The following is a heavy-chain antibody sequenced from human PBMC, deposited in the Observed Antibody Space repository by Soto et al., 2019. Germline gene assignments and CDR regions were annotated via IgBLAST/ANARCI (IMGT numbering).Heavy chain of an antibody. D-gene: IGHD3-22*01. CDR1: GFTFSNAW. V-gene: IGHV3-15*07. CDR2: IKSKTDGGTT. J-gene: IGHJ4*02. CDR3: TTGTYYYDSSGYYYD. Sequence: GTLRLSCAASGFTFSNAWMNWVRQAPGKGLEWVGRIKSKTDGGTTDYAAPVKGRFTISRDDSKNTLYLQMNSLKTEDTAVYYCTTGTYYYDSSGYYYDWGQGTLVTVSS.